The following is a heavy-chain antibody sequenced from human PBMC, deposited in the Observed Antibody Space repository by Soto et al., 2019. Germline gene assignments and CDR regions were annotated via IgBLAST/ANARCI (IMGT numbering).Heavy chain of an antibody. V-gene: IGHV3-21*01. CDR2: ISSSSSYI. Sequence: PGGSLRLSCAASGFTFSSYSMNWVRQAPGKGLEWVSSISSSSSYIYYADSVKGRFTISRDNAKNSLYLQMNSLRAEDTAVYYCARDGGYCSGGSCPYYFDYWGQGTLVTVSS. J-gene: IGHJ4*02. D-gene: IGHD2-15*01. CDR1: GFTFSSYS. CDR3: ARDGGYCSGGSCPYYFDY.